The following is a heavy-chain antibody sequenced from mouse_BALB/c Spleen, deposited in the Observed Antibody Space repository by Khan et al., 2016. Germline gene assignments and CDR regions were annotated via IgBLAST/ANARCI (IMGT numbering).Heavy chain of an antibody. V-gene: IGHV1-20*02. D-gene: IGHD1-1*01. CDR2: INPYNGDT. J-gene: IGHJ4*01. Sequence: VQLKESGPELVKPGASVKISCKASGYSFIGYFMNWVMQSHGKSLEWIGRINPYNGDTFYNQKFKGKATLTVDKSSSTAHMELRRLASEDSAVYYCARDYGSPRGAMDYWGQGTSVTVSS. CDR1: GYSFIGYF. CDR3: ARDYGSPRGAMDY.